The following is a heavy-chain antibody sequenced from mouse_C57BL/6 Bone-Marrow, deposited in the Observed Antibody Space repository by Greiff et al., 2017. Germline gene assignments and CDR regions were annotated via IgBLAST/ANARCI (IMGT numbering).Heavy chain of an antibody. CDR1: GYTFTSYW. CDR2: IDPSDSYT. J-gene: IGHJ4*01. CDR3: ARGDYYYGSSPYAMDY. Sequence: VQLQQPGAELVMPGASVKLSCKASGYTFTSYWMHWVKQRPGQGLEWIGEIDPSDSYTNYNQKFKGKSTLTVDKSSSTAYIQLSSLTSEDSAVYYCARGDYYYGSSPYAMDYWGQGTSVTVSS. D-gene: IGHD1-1*01. V-gene: IGHV1-69*01.